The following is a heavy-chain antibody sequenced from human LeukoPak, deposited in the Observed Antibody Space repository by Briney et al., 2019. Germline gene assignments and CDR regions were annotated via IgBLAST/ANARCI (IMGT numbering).Heavy chain of an antibody. Sequence: GGSLRLSCAASGFTFASYSMSWVRQAPGKGLEWVSAINGGGSFTCYADSVKGRFTISRDNSKDTLFLQMNSLRAEDTAVYYCAKRVAEYRSSWYLDLWGQGTVVTVSS. J-gene: IGHJ1*01. CDR1: GFTFASYS. CDR2: INGGGSFT. V-gene: IGHV3-23*01. D-gene: IGHD6-13*01. CDR3: AKRVAEYRSSWYLDL.